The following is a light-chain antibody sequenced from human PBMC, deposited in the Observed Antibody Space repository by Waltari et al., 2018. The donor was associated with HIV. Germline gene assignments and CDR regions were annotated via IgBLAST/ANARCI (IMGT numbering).Light chain of an antibody. CDR2: DVS. Sequence: QSALTQPASVSGSPGQSITISCSGTNRDVGGYNYVSWYQQHPGKAPKLIIFDVSHRPSGISNRFSGSKSGNTASLTISGLQAEDEADYYCSSYTRSTTLDAVFGTGTKVSVL. J-gene: IGLJ1*01. V-gene: IGLV2-14*03. CDR1: NRDVGGYNY. CDR3: SSYTRSTTLDAV.